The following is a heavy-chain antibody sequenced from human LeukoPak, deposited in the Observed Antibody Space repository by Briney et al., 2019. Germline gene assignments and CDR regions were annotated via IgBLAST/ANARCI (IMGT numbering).Heavy chain of an antibody. Sequence: GGSLRLSCAASGFTFSSYSMNWVRQAPGKGLEWVSSISSSSSYIYYADSVKGRFTISRDNSKNTLYLQTNSLRAEDTAVYYCAKESDSDYPDYWGQGTLVTVSS. V-gene: IGHV3-21*01. D-gene: IGHD4-11*01. CDR2: ISSSSSYI. CDR1: GFTFSSYS. J-gene: IGHJ4*02. CDR3: AKESDSDYPDY.